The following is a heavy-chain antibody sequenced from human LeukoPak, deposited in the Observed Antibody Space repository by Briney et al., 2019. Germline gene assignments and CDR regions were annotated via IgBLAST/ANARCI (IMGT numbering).Heavy chain of an antibody. Sequence: ASVKVSFKAAGATFSSYAISWVRQAPGQGLGWVGRIIPILGIANYAQKFQGRVTITADKSTSTAYMELSSLRSEDTAVYYCAGVYGSGSYYYYGMDVWGQGTTVTVSS. CDR1: GATFSSYA. CDR3: AGVYGSGSYYYYGMDV. CDR2: IIPILGIA. J-gene: IGHJ6*02. D-gene: IGHD3-10*01. V-gene: IGHV1-69*04.